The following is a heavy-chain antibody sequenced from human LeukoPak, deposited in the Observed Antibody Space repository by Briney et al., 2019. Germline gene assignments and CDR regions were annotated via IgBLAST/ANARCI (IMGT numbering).Heavy chain of an antibody. D-gene: IGHD3-10*01. J-gene: IGHJ4*02. Sequence: GESLKISCKGSGYSFTSYWIGWVRQMPGKGLEWMGIIYPGDSDTRYSPSFQGQVTISADKSISTAYLQWSSLKVSDTAMYYCARIYTPDYYGSGSYEGSPDYWGQGTLVTVTS. CDR3: ARIYTPDYYGSGSYEGSPDY. CDR1: GYSFTSYW. V-gene: IGHV5-51*01. CDR2: IYPGDSDT.